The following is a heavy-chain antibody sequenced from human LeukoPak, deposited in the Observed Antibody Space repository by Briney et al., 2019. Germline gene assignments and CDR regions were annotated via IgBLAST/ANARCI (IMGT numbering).Heavy chain of an antibody. J-gene: IGHJ2*01. V-gene: IGHV4-59*08. Sequence: PSETLSLTCTVSGGSISSYYWSWIRQPPGKGLEWIGYIYYSGSTNYNPSLKSRVTISVDTSKNQFSLKLSSVTAADTAVYYCARHDPSIAAAGNWYFDLWGRGTLVTVSS. D-gene: IGHD6-13*01. CDR3: ARHDPSIAAAGNWYFDL. CDR1: GGSISSYY. CDR2: IYYSGST.